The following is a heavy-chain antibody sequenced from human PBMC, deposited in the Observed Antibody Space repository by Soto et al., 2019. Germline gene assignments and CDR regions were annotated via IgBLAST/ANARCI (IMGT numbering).Heavy chain of an antibody. CDR1: GGSFSGYY. V-gene: IGHV4-34*01. D-gene: IGHD3-3*01. CDR2: INHSGST. Sequence: SETLSLTCAVYGGSFSGYYWSWIRQPPGKGLEWIGEINHSGSTNYNPSLKSRVTISVDTSKNQFSLKLSSVTAADTAVYYCARGHTYYDFWSGQRASHFDYWGQGTLVTVSS. CDR3: ARGHTYYDFWSGQRASHFDY. J-gene: IGHJ4*02.